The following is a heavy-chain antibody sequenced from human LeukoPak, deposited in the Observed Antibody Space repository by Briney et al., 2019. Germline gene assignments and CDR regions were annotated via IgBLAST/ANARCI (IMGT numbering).Heavy chain of an antibody. J-gene: IGHJ4*02. V-gene: IGHV3-53*01. Sequence: AGALRLSCAAPGFTLSSNYMSWVRQAPGKGLEWVSLIYTDGRTYYADSGKGRFTISRDNSKNTLYLHMNGLRAEDPALYYCARDRYGGSGYYAYWGQGNGVMVSA. CDR2: IYTDGRT. CDR1: GFTLSSNY. CDR3: ARDRYGGSGYYAY. D-gene: IGHD3-22*01.